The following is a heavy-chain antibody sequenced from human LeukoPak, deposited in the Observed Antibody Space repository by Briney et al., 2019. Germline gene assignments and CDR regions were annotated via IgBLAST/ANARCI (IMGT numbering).Heavy chain of an antibody. CDR1: GFTFSSYA. D-gene: IGHD6-13*01. CDR2: ISGSGGST. V-gene: IGHV3-23*01. CDR3: AKDIEAAAGASPAY. Sequence: GGSLRLSCAASGFTFSSYAMSWVRQAPGKGLEWVSAISGSGGSTYYADSGKGRFTISRHNSKNTLYLQMTSLRAEDTAVYYCAKDIEAAAGASPAYWGQGTLVTVSS. J-gene: IGHJ4*02.